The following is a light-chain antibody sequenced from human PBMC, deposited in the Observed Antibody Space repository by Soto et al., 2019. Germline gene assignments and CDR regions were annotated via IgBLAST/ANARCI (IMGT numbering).Light chain of an antibody. CDR2: KVS. CDR3: MQGTHWLIT. J-gene: IGKJ5*01. V-gene: IGKV2-30*02. Sequence: DVVMTQAPLALPVTLGHPASISFMSNQSLVHSDGIAYFSWFQQRPGRSPRRLIYKVSNRDSGVPARFSGSGSGTDFALKISRVEAEDVGVYYCMQGTHWLITFGQGTRLEIK. CDR1: QSLVHSDGIAY.